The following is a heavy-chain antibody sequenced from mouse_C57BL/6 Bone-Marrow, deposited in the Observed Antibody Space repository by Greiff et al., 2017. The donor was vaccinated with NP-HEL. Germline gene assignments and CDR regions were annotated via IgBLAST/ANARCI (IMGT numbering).Heavy chain of an antibody. J-gene: IGHJ2*01. CDR2: ISSGSSTI. D-gene: IGHD1-1*01. Sequence: EVQVVESGGGLVKPGGSLKLSCAASGFTFSDYGMHWVRQAPEKGLEWVAYISSGSSTIYYADTVKGRFTLSSDNAQNTLFRQRTGLRSEYTSTYYCAGWNYGSFDYWGQGTTLTVSS. V-gene: IGHV5-17*01. CDR3: AGWNYGSFDY. CDR1: GFTFSDYG.